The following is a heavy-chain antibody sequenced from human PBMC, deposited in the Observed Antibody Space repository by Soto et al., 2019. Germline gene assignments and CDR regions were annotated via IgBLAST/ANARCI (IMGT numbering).Heavy chain of an antibody. CDR1: GYTFTDYF. CDR2: INPNSRGT. Sequence: QVQLVQSGAEVKKPGASVKVSCKASGYTFTDYFIHWVRQAPGQGFEWMGWINPNSRGTNYAQKFQGRVTMTRDTSHSTAYMELRGLTSDDTAVYYCARVTLKAGNWFDPWGQGTLVTVSS. J-gene: IGHJ5*02. CDR3: ARVTLKAGNWFDP. V-gene: IGHV1-2*02.